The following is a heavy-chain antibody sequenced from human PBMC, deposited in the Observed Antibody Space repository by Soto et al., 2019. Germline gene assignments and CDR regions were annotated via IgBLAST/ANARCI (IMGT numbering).Heavy chain of an antibody. J-gene: IGHJ6*02. Sequence: QVQLVQSGAEVKQSGASVKVSCKASGYDFTAYDTNWVRQASGQGLEWMGWMNPINGATGSARRFQGRVSMTRNTATGTAYLELTSLRSDDTAVYYCGRGPSPRAPAGGTPYYYAMDVWGQGTTVTVSS. CDR1: GYDFTAYD. CDR3: GRGPSPRAPAGGTPYYYAMDV. V-gene: IGHV1-8*02. D-gene: IGHD6-13*01. CDR2: MNPINGAT.